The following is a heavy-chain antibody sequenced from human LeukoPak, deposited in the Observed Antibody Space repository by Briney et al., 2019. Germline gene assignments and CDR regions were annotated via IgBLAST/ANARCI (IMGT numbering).Heavy chain of an antibody. V-gene: IGHV4-59*01. J-gene: IGHJ4*02. D-gene: IGHD6-19*01. CDR3: ARVHTSYSSGWYHFDY. CDR2: IYYSGST. CDR1: GGSISSYY. Sequence: SETLSLTCTVSGGSISSYYWSWIRQPPGKGLEWIGYIYYSGSTNYNPSLKSRVTISVDTSKNQFSLKLSSVTAADTAVYYCARVHTSYSSGWYHFDYWGQGTLVTVSS.